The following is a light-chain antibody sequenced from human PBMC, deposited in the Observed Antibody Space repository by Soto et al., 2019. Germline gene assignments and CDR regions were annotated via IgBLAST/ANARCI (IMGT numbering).Light chain of an antibody. CDR2: AAS. CDR3: QQYKQWPQLN. J-gene: IGKJ4*01. CDR1: QSVSTN. Sequence: EIVMTQSPATLSLSPGERATLFCRASQSVSTNLAWYQQKPGQAPRVLIYAASTRATGIPARFSGSGSGTDFSLTISSLQSEDFAVYYCQQYKQWPQLNFGGGTKVEIK. V-gene: IGKV3-15*01.